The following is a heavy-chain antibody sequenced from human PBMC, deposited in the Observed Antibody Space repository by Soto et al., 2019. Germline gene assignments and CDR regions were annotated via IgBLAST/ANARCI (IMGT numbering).Heavy chain of an antibody. Sequence: QVQLVQSAAEVKKPGASVKISCKASGETFINHSFSWMRQAPGQGLEWMGGIVPMSGGPNSAEKFHDRLTITADRSTGTVTMQLSRLTSDDTAVYYCARVGIRLIPADLGGGYHFQGLDVWGEGTKVTVS. CDR3: ARVGIRLIPADLGGGYHFQGLDV. J-gene: IGHJ6*02. CDR2: IVPMSGGP. D-gene: IGHD2-2*01. V-gene: IGHV1-69*01. CDR1: GETFINHS.